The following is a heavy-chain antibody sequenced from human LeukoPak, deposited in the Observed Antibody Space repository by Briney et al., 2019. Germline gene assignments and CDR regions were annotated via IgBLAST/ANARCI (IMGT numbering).Heavy chain of an antibody. CDR1: GFTFRTYA. V-gene: IGHV3-23*01. CDR3: ARGGVNYWNPRY. J-gene: IGHJ4*02. Sequence: GGSLRLSCAASGFTFRTYAMNWVRQAPGKGLEWVSTISGSGGNTYYADSVKGRFTISRDNSRNTLYLQMNSLRAEDTAVYYCARGGVNYWNPRYWGQGTLVTVSS. D-gene: IGHD1-1*01. CDR2: ISGSGGNT.